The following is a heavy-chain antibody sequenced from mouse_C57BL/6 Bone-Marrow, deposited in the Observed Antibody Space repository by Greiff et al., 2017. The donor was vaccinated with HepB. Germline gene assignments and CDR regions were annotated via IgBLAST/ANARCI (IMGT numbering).Heavy chain of an antibody. D-gene: IGHD1-1*01. V-gene: IGHV3-6*01. CDR3: ARASSYYGSSYWYFDV. Sequence: EVKLMESGPGLVKPSQSLSLTCSVTGYSITSGYYWNWIRQFPGNKLEWMGYISYDGSNNYNPSLKNRISITRDTSKNQFFLKLNSVTTEDTATYYCARASSYYGSSYWYFDVWGTGTTVTVSS. CDR2: ISYDGSN. CDR1: GYSITSGYY. J-gene: IGHJ1*03.